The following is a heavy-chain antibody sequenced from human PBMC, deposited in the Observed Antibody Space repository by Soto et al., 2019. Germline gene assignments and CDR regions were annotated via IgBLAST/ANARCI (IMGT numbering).Heavy chain of an antibody. Sequence: PSETLSLTCTVSGGSVTSYYWNWIRHPPGQGLEWIGYIYSSGSTNYNPSLKSRLTISVDTSKNQFSLRLSSVTAADTAVYYCARERSGSSHFDFWGQGTLVTVSS. CDR2: IYSSGST. CDR1: GGSVTSYY. D-gene: IGHD2-15*01. CDR3: ARERSGSSHFDF. J-gene: IGHJ4*02. V-gene: IGHV4-59*02.